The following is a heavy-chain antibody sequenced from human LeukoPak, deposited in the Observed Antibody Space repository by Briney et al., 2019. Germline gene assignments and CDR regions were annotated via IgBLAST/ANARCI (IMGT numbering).Heavy chain of an antibody. D-gene: IGHD3-10*01. Sequence: GGSLRLSCAASGFTFSDYSMSWIRQAPGKGLEWVSYISTSSSYTNYADSVKGRFTISRDNAKNSLYLQMNSLRAEDTAVYYCARDRYYPSGSYNWFDPWGQGTLVTVSS. J-gene: IGHJ5*02. CDR2: ISTSSSYT. CDR3: ARDRYYPSGSYNWFDP. V-gene: IGHV3-11*05. CDR1: GFTFSDYS.